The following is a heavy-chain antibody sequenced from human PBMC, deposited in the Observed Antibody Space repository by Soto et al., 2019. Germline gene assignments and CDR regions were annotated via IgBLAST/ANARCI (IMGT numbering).Heavy chain of an antibody. CDR3: ARGGVGGTYDAFDV. V-gene: IGHV1-3*01. Sequence: ASVKVSCKASGYTFTSYAMHWVRQAPGQRLEWMGWINAGNGNTKYSQKFQGRVTITRDTSASTAYMELSSLRSEDTAVYYCARGGVGGTYDAFDVGGQGXMVTV. CDR1: GYTFTSYA. CDR2: INAGNGNT. D-gene: IGHD1-26*01. J-gene: IGHJ3*01.